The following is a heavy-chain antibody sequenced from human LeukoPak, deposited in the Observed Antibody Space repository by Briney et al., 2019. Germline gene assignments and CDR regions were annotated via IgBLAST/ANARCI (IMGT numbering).Heavy chain of an antibody. D-gene: IGHD2-21*01. J-gene: IGHJ4*02. CDR3: AREIGVLTDY. CDR1: GFTLSSYA. Sequence: GRSLRLSCAASGFTLSSYAMHWVRQAPGKGLEWVAVISYDGSNKYYADSVKGRFTISRDNSKNTLYLQMNSLRAEDTAVYYCAREIGVLTDYWGQGTLVTVSS. V-gene: IGHV3-30-3*01. CDR2: ISYDGSNK.